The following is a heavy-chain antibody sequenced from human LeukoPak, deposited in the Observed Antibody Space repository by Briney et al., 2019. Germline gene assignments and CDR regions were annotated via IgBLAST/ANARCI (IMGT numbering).Heavy chain of an antibody. D-gene: IGHD5-12*01. Sequence: PGGSLRLSCAASGFSVSKYGIHWVRQAPGKGLEWVAVIWYDGRTKYYADSVKGRFTISRDNSKNTLYLQMNSLRAEDTAVYYCARDFEYSSSTGVYWGQGTLVTVSS. CDR1: GFSVSKYG. CDR3: ARDFEYSSSTGVY. CDR2: IWYDGRTK. J-gene: IGHJ4*02. V-gene: IGHV3-33*08.